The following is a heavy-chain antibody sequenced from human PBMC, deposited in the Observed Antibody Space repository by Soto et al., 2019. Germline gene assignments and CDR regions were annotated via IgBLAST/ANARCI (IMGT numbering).Heavy chain of an antibody. CDR1: GFIVSSNY. Sequence: GGSLRLSCAATGFIVSSNYMSWVRRAPGRGLEWVSLTYGGGGTYYADSVKGRFTISRDNSKNALYLQMNSLRAEDTAVYYCAGHSSSWYDYYAMDVWGQGTTVTVSS. V-gene: IGHV3-53*01. CDR3: AGHSSSWYDYYAMDV. D-gene: IGHD6-13*01. J-gene: IGHJ6*02. CDR2: TYGGGGT.